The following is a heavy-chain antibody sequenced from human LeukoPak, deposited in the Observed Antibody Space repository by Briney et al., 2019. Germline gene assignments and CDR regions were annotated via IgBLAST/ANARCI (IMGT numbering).Heavy chain of an antibody. J-gene: IGHJ4*02. CDR1: VFTFSSYA. CDR2: ISGSGGST. V-gene: IGHV3-23*01. D-gene: IGHD6-6*01. CDR3: AKGGEYISSSWFDY. Sequence: GESLRLSCAASVFTFSSYATSWVRQAPGKGLEWVSGISGSGGSTYYADSVKGRFTISRDNSKNTLYLQMNSLRAEDTAVYYCAKGGEYISSSWFDYWGQGTLVTVSS.